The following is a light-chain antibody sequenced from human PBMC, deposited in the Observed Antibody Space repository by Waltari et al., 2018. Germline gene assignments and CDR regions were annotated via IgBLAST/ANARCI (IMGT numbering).Light chain of an antibody. J-gene: IGKJ3*01. CDR1: QSVANF. Sequence: DTHMTQSPTSLSASIGDSVTITCRASQSVANFLNWYQHKPGRAPRRLISAVSTLQSGVPSRFRGSGYGTDFTLTISSLQPEDFATYYCQQSYSTSFTFGPGTKVDLQ. CDR2: AVS. CDR3: QQSYSTSFT. V-gene: IGKV1-39*01.